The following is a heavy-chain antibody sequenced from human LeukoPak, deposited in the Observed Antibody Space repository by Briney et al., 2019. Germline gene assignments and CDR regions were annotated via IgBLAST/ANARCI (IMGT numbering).Heavy chain of an antibody. CDR3: ARDPNGDYIGAFDM. CDR2: IRGGGGSA. V-gene: IGHV3-23*01. CDR1: GFTFSAYA. D-gene: IGHD4-17*01. Sequence: GGSLRLSCTASGFTFSAYAMMWVRQAPGKGPEWVSAIRGGGGSAFYVDSVKGRFTISRDNSKYTLFLQMNSLRAEDTAVYYCARDPNGDYIGAFDMWGPGTMVTVSS. J-gene: IGHJ3*02.